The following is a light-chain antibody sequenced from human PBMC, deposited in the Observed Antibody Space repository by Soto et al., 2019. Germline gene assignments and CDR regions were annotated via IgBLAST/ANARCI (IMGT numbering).Light chain of an antibody. CDR1: QSVRTY. V-gene: IGKV1-39*01. J-gene: IGKJ5*01. CDR2: GVS. CDR3: QQSYSTPIT. Sequence: DIQMTQSPSSLSASIGDRVTITCRASQSVRTYLNWYQQKPGKAPKLLIYGVSTLHNGVPSRFSASGSGTDFTLTISSLQPEDFATYYCQQSYSTPITFGQGTRLEIK.